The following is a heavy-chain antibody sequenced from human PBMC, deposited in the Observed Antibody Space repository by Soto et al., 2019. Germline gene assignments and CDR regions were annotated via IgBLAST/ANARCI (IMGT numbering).Heavy chain of an antibody. CDR2: IYPADSDT. Sequence: PAESLNISCKASGYTFALYWLGWVRQMPGKGLEWMGIIYPADSDTRYNPSFQGQVTISADKSITTAYLQWSSLKASDTAMYYCVRGPPPLFDHWGQGTMVTVSS. J-gene: IGHJ4*02. CDR3: VRGPPPLFDH. V-gene: IGHV5-51*01. CDR1: GYTFALYW.